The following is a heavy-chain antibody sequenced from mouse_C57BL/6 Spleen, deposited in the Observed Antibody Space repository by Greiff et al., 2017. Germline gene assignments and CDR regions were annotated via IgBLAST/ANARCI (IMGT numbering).Heavy chain of an antibody. CDR3: ARGGVYYALDY. V-gene: IGHV3-6*01. J-gene: IGHJ2*01. CDR1: GYSITSGYY. CDR2: ISYDGSN. Sequence: EVKLQESGPGLVKPSQSLSLTCSVTGYSITSGYYWNWIRQFPGNKLEWMGYISYDGSNNYNPSLKNRISITRDTSKNQFFLKLNSVTTEDTATYYCARGGVYYALDYWGQGTTLTVSS. D-gene: IGHD2-1*01.